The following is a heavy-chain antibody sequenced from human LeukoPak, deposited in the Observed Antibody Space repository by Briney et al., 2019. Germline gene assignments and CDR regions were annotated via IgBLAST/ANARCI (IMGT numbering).Heavy chain of an antibody. D-gene: IGHD2-2*01. CDR1: GFTFSSYA. CDR2: ISGSGGST. J-gene: IGHJ4*02. CDR3: AKEGGCSSTSCHSPNDY. V-gene: IGHV3-23*01. Sequence: GGSLRLSCAASGFTFSSYAMSWVRKAPGKGLEWVSAISGSGGSTYYADSVKGRLTISRDNSKNTLYLQMNSLRAEDTAVYYCAKEGGCSSTSCHSPNDYWGQGTLVTVSS.